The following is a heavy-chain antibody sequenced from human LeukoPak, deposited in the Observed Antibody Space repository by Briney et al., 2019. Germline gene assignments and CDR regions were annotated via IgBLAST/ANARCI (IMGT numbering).Heavy chain of an antibody. J-gene: IGHJ4*02. V-gene: IGHV4-59*01. Sequence: PETLSLTCTVSGGXISSYYCSWIRQPPGKGLEWIGYIYYSGSTNYNPSLKSRVTISVDTSKNQFSLKLSSVTAADTAVYYCARAEKGGYSAYYFDYWGQGTLVTVSS. D-gene: IGHD5-12*01. CDR3: ARAEKGGYSAYYFDY. CDR1: GGXISSYY. CDR2: IYYSGST.